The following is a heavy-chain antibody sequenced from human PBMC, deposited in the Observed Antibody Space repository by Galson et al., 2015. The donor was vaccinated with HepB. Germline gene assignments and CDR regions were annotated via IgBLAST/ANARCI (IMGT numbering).Heavy chain of an antibody. V-gene: IGHV1-18*01. J-gene: IGHJ4*02. CDR1: GYTFTSYG. D-gene: IGHD1-26*01. CDR3: ARDRGSGSYYVGGHNKAELTIHLNY. CDR2: ISAYNGNT. Sequence: SVKVSCKASGYTFTSYGISWVRQAPGQGLEWMGWISAYNGNTNYAQKVQGRVTMTTDTSTSTAYMELRSLRSDDTAVDHGARDRGSGSYYVGGHNKAELTIHLNYWGQGTLVTVSS.